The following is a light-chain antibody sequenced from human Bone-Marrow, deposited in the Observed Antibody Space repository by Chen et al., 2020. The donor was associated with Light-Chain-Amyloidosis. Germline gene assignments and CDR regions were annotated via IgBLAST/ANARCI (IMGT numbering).Light chain of an antibody. J-gene: IGKJ1*01. CDR3: QQYKSYPWM. V-gene: IGKV1-5*03. Sequence: DIQMTQSPSTLSASVGDRVTITCRASQSVSSWLAWYQQRPGKAPKLLIYKASDLESGVPSRFSGSGSGTEFTLTITSLQPEDFATYYCQQYKSYPWMLGQGTQVEIK. CDR2: KAS. CDR1: QSVSSW.